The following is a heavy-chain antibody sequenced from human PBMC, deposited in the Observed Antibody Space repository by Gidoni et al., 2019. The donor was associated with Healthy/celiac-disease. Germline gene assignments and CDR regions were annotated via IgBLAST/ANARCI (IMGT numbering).Heavy chain of an antibody. CDR2: IYHSGST. J-gene: IGHJ4*02. V-gene: IGHV4-4*02. D-gene: IGHD2-2*01. CDR1: GGSISSSNW. Sequence: GPGLVKPSGTLSLTCAVPGGSISSSNWWSWVRQPPGKWLEWIGEIYHSGSTNYNPSLKSRVTISVDKSKNQFSLKLSSVTAADTAVYYCASERYCSSTSCPFDYWGQGTLVTVSS. CDR3: ASERYCSSTSCPFDY.